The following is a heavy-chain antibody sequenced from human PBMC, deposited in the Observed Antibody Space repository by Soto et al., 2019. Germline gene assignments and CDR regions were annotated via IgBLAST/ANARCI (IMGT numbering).Heavy chain of an antibody. CDR1: GLTFSSYA. CDR3: AKFRDWNYSNWFDP. J-gene: IGHJ5*02. CDR2: ISGSGGNT. Sequence: EVQLLESGGGLVQPGGSLRLSCEASGLTFSSYAMSWVRQAPGKGLEWVSAISGSGGNTYYTDSVKGRFTISRDNSKNTLYLQMNGLRAEDTAIYYCAKFRDWNYSNWFDPWGQGTLVTVSS. V-gene: IGHV3-23*01. D-gene: IGHD1-7*01.